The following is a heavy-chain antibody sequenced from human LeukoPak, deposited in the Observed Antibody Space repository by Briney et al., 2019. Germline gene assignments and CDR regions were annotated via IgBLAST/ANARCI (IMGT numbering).Heavy chain of an antibody. V-gene: IGHV4-39*01. D-gene: IGHD6-19*01. CDR1: GGSISSSSYY. J-gene: IGHJ6*03. CDR2: IYYSGST. Sequence: SETLSLTCTVSGGSISSSSYYWGWIRQPPGKGLEWIGSIYYSGSTYYNPSLKSRVTISVDTSKNQFSLKLSSVTAADTAVYYCARQGTDRILSGWYHENYYYYYYMDVWGKGTTVTVSS. CDR3: ARQGTDRILSGWYHENYYYYYYMDV.